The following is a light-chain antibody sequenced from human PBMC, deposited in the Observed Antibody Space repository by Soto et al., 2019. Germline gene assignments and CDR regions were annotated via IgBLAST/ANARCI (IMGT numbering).Light chain of an antibody. CDR2: HTS. V-gene: IGKV3-15*01. CDR3: RRYDNWPLT. Sequence: EIVMTQSPATLSVSPGESATLSCRASQSISGNLAWYQQKPGLAPRLLIYHTSTRATGVPAGFSGSGSGTQFSLTISSLQSADSAVYYFRRYDNWPLTFGGGTKLEIQ. CDR1: QSISGN. J-gene: IGKJ4*01.